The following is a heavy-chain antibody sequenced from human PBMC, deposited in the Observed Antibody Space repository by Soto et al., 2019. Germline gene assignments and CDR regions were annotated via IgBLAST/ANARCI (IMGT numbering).Heavy chain of an antibody. V-gene: IGHV3-23*01. J-gene: IGHJ4*02. CDR3: ARKGERYFDSLPTPSWDY. Sequence: PVGSLRLSCAASGFTFSSYAMSWVRQAPGKGLEWVSAISGSGGSTYYADPVKGRFTISRDNSKNTLYLQMNSLGAEDTAVYYCARKGERYFDSLPTPSWDYWGQGTLLTVSS. CDR2: ISGSGGST. D-gene: IGHD3-9*01. CDR1: GFTFSSYA.